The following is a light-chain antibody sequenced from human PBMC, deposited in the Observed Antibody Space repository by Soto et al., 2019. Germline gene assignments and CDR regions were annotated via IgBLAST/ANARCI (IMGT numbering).Light chain of an antibody. CDR3: QQYNNWPPWT. Sequence: ETVMTQSPATLSVSPGERATLSCRASQSISINLAWFQQKPGQAPRLLIYGASTRATGIPARFSGSGSGTEFTLTITSLLSEDFAVYYCQQYNNWPPWTFGQGTKVDIK. V-gene: IGKV3-15*01. CDR2: GAS. CDR1: QSISIN. J-gene: IGKJ1*01.